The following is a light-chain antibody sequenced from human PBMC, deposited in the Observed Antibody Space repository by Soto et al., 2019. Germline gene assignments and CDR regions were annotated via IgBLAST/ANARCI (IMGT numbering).Light chain of an antibody. Sequence: ETVLTQSPDIMYLSPGERATLSCRASRTVGRSYLAWYQQKPGQAPRLLIFGTSTMATGIPDRFSGGGSGTDFPSPISRLDPEDYAVYFCQQYDSIPPWTFGQGTSVEV. CDR1: RTVGRSY. CDR2: GTS. J-gene: IGKJ1*01. CDR3: QQYDSIPPWT. V-gene: IGKV3-20*01.